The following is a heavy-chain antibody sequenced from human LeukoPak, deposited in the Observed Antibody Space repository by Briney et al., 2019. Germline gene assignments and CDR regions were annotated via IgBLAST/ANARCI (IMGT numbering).Heavy chain of an antibody. J-gene: IGHJ6*02. V-gene: IGHV1-18*04. D-gene: IGHD1-14*01. Sequence: ASVKVSCKASGYTFTGYYMHWVRQAPGQGLEWMGWISAYNGNTNYAQKLQGRVTMTTDTSTSTAYMELRSLRSDDTAVYYCASEDSNHDYGMDVWGQGTTVTVSS. CDR3: ASEDSNHDYGMDV. CDR2: ISAYNGNT. CDR1: GYTFTGYY.